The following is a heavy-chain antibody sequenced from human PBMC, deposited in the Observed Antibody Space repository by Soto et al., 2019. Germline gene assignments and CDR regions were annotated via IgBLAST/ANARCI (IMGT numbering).Heavy chain of an antibody. D-gene: IGHD4-17*01. CDR3: AHAGDYDLLSFDH. CDR1: GFSLTTTHMG. V-gene: IGHV2-5*02. J-gene: IGHJ4*02. CDR2: IYWDDDK. Sequence: QITLKESGPPLVSPAQTLTLTCAFSGFSLTTTHMGVAWIRQPPGKALEWLALIYWDDDKRYSPSLKNRLAISKDTSRNRVVLTITNMNPEDTGTYFCAHAGDYDLLSFDHWGPGTLVTVSS.